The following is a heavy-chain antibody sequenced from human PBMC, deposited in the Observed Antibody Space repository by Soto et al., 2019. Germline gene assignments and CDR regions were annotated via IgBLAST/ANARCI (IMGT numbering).Heavy chain of an antibody. CDR1: VGRISSRSHY. V-gene: IGHV4-39*01. D-gene: IGHD3-22*01. Sequence: SETLCFTCTFSVGRISSRSHYWEWIRQAPGKGLEWIGNIYYSGTTNYNPSLKSRVTISVDTSKNQFSLKLSSVTAADTAVYYCASLSDTSGYYYGVWGQGTMVTGSS. J-gene: IGHJ4*02. CDR3: ASLSDTSGYYYGV. CDR2: IYYSGTT.